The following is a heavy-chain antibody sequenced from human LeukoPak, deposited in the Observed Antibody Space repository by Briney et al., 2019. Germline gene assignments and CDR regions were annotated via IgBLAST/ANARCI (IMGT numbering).Heavy chain of an antibody. Sequence: GGSLRLSCAASGIIFSDFGMHWVRQAPGKGLEWRAIIWYGGSNKYYADSVKGRFTIPRDNSPNTMYLQMNSLRAEDTAVYNCAKATCSGASCFSDCRDAFDPWGQGTMVTVSS. J-gene: IGHJ3*01. CDR2: IWYGGSNK. CDR3: AKATCSGASCFSDCRDAFDP. CDR1: GIIFSDFG. D-gene: IGHD2-15*01. V-gene: IGHV3-33*06.